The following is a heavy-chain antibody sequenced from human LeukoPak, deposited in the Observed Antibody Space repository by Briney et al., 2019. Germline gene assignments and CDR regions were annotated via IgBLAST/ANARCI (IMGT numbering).Heavy chain of an antibody. J-gene: IGHJ4*02. CDR2: IYWNDDK. CDR1: GFSLSTSGVG. CDR3: AHSSYDILAEGDYFDY. D-gene: IGHD3-9*01. Sequence: SGPTLVKPTQTLTLTCTFSGFSLSTSGVGVGWNRQPPGKALEWLALIYWNDDKRYSPSLKSRLTITKDTSKNQVVLTMTNMDPVDTATYYCAHSSYDILAEGDYFDYWGQGTPVTVSS. V-gene: IGHV2-5*01.